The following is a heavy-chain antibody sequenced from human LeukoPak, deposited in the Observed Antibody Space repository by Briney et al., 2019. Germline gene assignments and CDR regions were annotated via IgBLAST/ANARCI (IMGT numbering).Heavy chain of an antibody. D-gene: IGHD5-12*01. CDR3: ARDSRGYSGYDLDY. Sequence: SETLSLTCTVSGASVNSGSSYWSWIRQPPGEGLEWIGYIYYSGISNYNPSLKSRVTMSVDTSKNQFSLKLSSVTAADTAIYYCARDSRGYSGYDLDYWGQGTLVTVSS. CDR2: IYYSGIS. V-gene: IGHV4-61*01. J-gene: IGHJ4*02. CDR1: GASVNSGSSY.